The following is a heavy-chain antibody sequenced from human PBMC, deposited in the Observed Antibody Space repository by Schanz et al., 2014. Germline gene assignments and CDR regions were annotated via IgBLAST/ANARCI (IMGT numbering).Heavy chain of an antibody. CDR1: GFTFSTYA. D-gene: IGHD6-13*01. CDR3: AKSQGSSFDS. V-gene: IGHV3-30*18. CDR2: ISYDGSKK. J-gene: IGHJ4*02. Sequence: ESGGTLVRPGGSLRLSCAASGFTFSTYAMAWVRQAPGKGLEWVGVISYDGSKKSYADSVKGRFTISSDNSKSTLYLQMSSLRAEDTAVYYCAKSQGSSFDSWGQGTLVTVSS.